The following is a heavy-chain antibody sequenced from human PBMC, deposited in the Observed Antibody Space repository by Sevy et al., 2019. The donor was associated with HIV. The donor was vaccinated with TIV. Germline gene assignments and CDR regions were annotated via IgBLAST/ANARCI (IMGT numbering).Heavy chain of an antibody. V-gene: IGHV3-23*01. Sequence: GGSLRLSCAASGFTFSSYAMSWVRQAPGKGLEWVSAISGSGGSTYYADSVKGRFTISRDNSKNTRYLQMNSLRAEDTAVYYCAKDPYSSGWYGWFDPWGQGTLVTVSS. CDR2: ISGSGGST. J-gene: IGHJ5*02. CDR3: AKDPYSSGWYGWFDP. D-gene: IGHD6-19*01. CDR1: GFTFSSYA.